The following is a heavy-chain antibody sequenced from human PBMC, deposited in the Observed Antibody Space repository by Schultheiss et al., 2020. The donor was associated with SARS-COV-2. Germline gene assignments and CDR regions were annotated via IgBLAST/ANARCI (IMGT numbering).Heavy chain of an antibody. D-gene: IGHD3-3*01. J-gene: IGHJ4*02. CDR1: GFTFDDYA. V-gene: IGHV3-9*01. CDR2: ISWNSGSI. CDR3: ARGEWPDY. Sequence: SLKISCAASGFTFDDYAMHWVRQAPGKGLEWVSGISWNSGSIGYADSVKGRFTISRDNAKNSLYLQMNSLRDEDTAVYYCARGEWPDYWGQGTLVTVSS.